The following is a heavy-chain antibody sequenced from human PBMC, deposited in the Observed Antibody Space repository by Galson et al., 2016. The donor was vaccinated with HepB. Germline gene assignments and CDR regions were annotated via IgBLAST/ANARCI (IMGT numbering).Heavy chain of an antibody. CDR1: GFAFSDYY. CDR2: ISTRGTII. D-gene: IGHD2-15*01. CDR3: VRMVGVFTRRRLSGWFAP. Sequence: SLRLSCAAPGFAFSDYYMGWIRQAPGKGLEWVSSISTRGTIIHYADSVKGRFTVSRDDGRNSLHLQMTSLRAGDTAVYYCVRMVGVFTRRRLSGWFAPWGQGALVTVSS. J-gene: IGHJ5*02. V-gene: IGHV3-11*01.